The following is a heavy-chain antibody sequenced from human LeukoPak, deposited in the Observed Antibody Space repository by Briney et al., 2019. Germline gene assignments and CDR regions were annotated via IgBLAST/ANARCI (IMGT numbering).Heavy chain of an antibody. CDR1: GFTFSSYA. D-gene: IGHD3-22*01. CDR3: AKRGYDRGGYYGYLDY. Sequence: GGSLRLSCAASGFTFSSYAMSWVRQAPGKGLEWVSVISGSGGSTYYADSVEGRFTISRDNSKNTLFLQMNSLRAEDTAVYYCAKRGYDRGGYYGYLDYWGQGTLVTVSS. J-gene: IGHJ4*02. V-gene: IGHV3-23*01. CDR2: ISGSGGST.